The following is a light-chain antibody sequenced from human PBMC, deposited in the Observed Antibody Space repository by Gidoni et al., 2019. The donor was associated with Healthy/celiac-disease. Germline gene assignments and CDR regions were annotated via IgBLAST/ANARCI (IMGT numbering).Light chain of an antibody. CDR2: GAS. V-gene: IGKV3-20*01. Sequence: EISLTQSPATLSLSPGERATRSCRASQSVSSSYLAWYQQKPGQDPRLLIYGASSRATGIPDRFSGSGSGTDFTLTISRLEPEDFAVYYCQQYGSSPFTFGGGTKVEIK. CDR1: QSVSSSY. J-gene: IGKJ4*01. CDR3: QQYGSSPFT.